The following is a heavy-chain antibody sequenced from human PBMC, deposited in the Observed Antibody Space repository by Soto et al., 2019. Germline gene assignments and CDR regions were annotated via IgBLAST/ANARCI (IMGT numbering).Heavy chain of an antibody. Sequence: SVLLSHNCTVSGGSISSYYWSWIRQPPGKGLEWIGYIYYSGSTNYNPSLKSRVTISVDTSKNQFSLKVSSVTAGDTAVYYCARRWGTSFDFWGQGTLVSVSS. V-gene: IGHV4-59*01. CDR3: ARRWGTSFDF. D-gene: IGHD7-27*01. CDR1: GGSISSYY. CDR2: IYYSGST. J-gene: IGHJ4*02.